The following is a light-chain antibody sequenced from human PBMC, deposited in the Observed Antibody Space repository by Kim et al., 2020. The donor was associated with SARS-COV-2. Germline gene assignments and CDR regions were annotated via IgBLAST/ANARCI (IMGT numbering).Light chain of an antibody. Sequence: YAYVENEVTISCQASEDIETHLNWYQHKEGKAPKPLIKAAASLERGAQSRSSASGFGKDFTSPTSGLQPEDIETYTCQQNDNLWTFCEGTTVCIK. CDR2: AAA. J-gene: IGKJ1*01. CDR3: QQNDNLWT. V-gene: IGKV1-33*01. CDR1: EDIETH.